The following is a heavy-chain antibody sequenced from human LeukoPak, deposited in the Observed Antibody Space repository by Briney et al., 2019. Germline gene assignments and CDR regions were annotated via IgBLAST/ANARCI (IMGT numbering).Heavy chain of an antibody. D-gene: IGHD7-27*01. Sequence: AGGSLRLSCAASGFTFSSYSMNWVRQAPGEGLEWVSSISSSSSYIYYADSVKGRFTISRDNAKNTLYLQMNSLRAEDTAVYYCARDKWGSWYWGQGTLVTVSS. V-gene: IGHV3-21*01. CDR1: GFTFSSYS. CDR2: ISSSSSYI. CDR3: ARDKWGSWY. J-gene: IGHJ4*02.